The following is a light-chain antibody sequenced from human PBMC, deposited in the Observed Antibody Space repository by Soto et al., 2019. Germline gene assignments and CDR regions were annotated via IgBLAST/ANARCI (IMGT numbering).Light chain of an antibody. J-gene: IGKJ2*02. CDR1: QGITSN. CDR3: QQYNNWPEGT. V-gene: IGKV3-15*01. CDR2: DAS. Sequence: EIVMTQSPATLSVSPGERATLSCRASQGITSNLAWYQQKPGQAPRLLIYDASTRATGIPARFSGSGSGTEFTLTISSLQSEDFALYYCQQYNNWPEGTFGQGTKLEIK.